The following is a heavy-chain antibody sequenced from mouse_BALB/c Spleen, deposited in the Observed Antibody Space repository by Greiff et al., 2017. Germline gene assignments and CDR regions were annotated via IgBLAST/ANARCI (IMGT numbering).Heavy chain of an antibody. V-gene: IGHV1S81*02. CDR1: GYTFTSYY. CDR2: INPSNGGT. D-gene: IGHD4-1*01. Sequence: QVQLKESGAELVKPGASVKLSCKASGYTFTSYYMYWVKQRPGQGLEWIGEINPSNGGTNFNEKFKSKATLTVDKSSSTAYMQLSSLTSEDSAVYYCTRLTGTDYYAMDYWGQGTSVTVSS. J-gene: IGHJ4*01. CDR3: TRLTGTDYYAMDY.